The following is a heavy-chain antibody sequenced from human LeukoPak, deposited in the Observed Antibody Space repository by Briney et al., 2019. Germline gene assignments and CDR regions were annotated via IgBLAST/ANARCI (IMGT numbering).Heavy chain of an antibody. D-gene: IGHD6-6*01. CDR3: ARAARPWEGPDY. Sequence: HPGGSLRLSCAASGFTVSSNYMSWVRQAPGKGLEWVSVIYSGGSTYYADSVKGRFTISRDNSKNTLYLQMNSLRAEDTAVYYCARAARPWEGPDYWGQGTLVTVSS. CDR2: IYSGGST. J-gene: IGHJ4*02. CDR1: GFTVSSNY. V-gene: IGHV3-53*01.